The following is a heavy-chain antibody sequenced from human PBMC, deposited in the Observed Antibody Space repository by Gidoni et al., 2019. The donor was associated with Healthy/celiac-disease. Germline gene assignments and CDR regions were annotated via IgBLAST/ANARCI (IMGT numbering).Heavy chain of an antibody. J-gene: IGHJ4*02. CDR1: GFTFSGYW. Sequence: EVQLVESGGGLVQPGGSLRPSCAASGFTFSGYWMSWVRQAPGKGLEWVANIKQDGSEKYYVDSVKGRFTISRDNAKNSLYLQMNSLRAEDTAVYYCARDVRVGEPAIDYFDYWGQGTLVTVSS. CDR3: ARDVRVGEPAIDYFDY. D-gene: IGHD3-10*01. CDR2: IKQDGSEK. V-gene: IGHV3-7*01.